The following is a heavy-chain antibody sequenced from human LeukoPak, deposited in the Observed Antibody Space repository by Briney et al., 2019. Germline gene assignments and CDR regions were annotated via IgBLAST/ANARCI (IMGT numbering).Heavy chain of an antibody. CDR1: GFTFSSYA. CDR3: AKDRIVVKGYYYYYMDV. Sequence: TGGSLRLSCAASGFTFSSYAMSWVRQAPGKGLEWVSAISGSGGSTYYADSVKGRFTISRDNSKNTLYLQMNSLRAEDTAVYYCAKDRIVVKGYYYYYMDVWGKGTTVTVSS. CDR2: ISGSGGST. J-gene: IGHJ6*03. D-gene: IGHD3-22*01. V-gene: IGHV3-23*01.